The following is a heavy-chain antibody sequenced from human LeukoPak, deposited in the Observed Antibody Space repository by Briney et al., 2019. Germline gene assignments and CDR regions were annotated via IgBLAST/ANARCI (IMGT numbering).Heavy chain of an antibody. D-gene: IGHD2-15*01. CDR2: ISAYNGNT. CDR3: ARVRSFTRCSGGSCSVHWFDP. CDR1: GYTFTSYG. J-gene: IGHJ5*02. V-gene: IGHV1-18*01. Sequence: ASVKVSCKASGYTFTSYGISWVRQAPGQGLEWMGWISAYNGNTNYAQKLQGRVTMTTDTSTSTAYMELRSLRSDDTAVYYCARVRSFTRCSGGSCSVHWFDPWGQGTLVTVSS.